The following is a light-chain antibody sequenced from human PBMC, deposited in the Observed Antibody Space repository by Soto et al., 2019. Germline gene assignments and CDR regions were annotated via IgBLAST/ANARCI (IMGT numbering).Light chain of an antibody. J-gene: IGKJ4*01. CDR3: QQYGLSPLT. V-gene: IGKV3-20*01. CDR2: GTS. Sequence: IVLTQSPGTLSLSPGDRPTLSCRASQSVGNTYLAWYQQKFGQAPRLLIYGTSIRATGIPDRFSGSGSGTDFTLAISRLEPEDFAVYYCQQYGLSPLTFGGVTKVEIK. CDR1: QSVGNTY.